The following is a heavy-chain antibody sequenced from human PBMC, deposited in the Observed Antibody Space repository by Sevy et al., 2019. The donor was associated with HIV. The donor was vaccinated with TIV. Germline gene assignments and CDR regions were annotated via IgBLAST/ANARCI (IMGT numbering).Heavy chain of an antibody. CDR1: GYTFTNYG. D-gene: IGHD1-26*01. CDR2: ISRYNT. CDR3: ARAPSGSQGPGQYFQH. V-gene: IGHV1-18*01. J-gene: IGHJ1*01. Sequence: ALVKVSCKASGYTFTNYGITWVRQAPGQGLEWMGWISRYNTNYAQNLQGRVTMTTDTSTSTVYMELRGLRSDDTAVYYCARAPSGSQGPGQYFQHWGQGTLVTVSS.